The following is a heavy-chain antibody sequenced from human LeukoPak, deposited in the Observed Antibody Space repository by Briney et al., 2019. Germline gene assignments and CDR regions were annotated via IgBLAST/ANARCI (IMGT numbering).Heavy chain of an antibody. CDR1: GGSFSGYY. D-gene: IGHD3-10*01. Sequence: SETLSLTCAVYGGSFSGYYWSWIRQPPGKGLEWIGEINHSGSTNYNPSLKSRVTISVDTSKNQFSLKLSSVTAADTAAYYCARARGEVQAAIRWFAPWGRGTLVPVPS. CDR3: ARARGEVQAAIRWFAP. CDR2: INHSGST. J-gene: IGHJ5*02. V-gene: IGHV4-34*01.